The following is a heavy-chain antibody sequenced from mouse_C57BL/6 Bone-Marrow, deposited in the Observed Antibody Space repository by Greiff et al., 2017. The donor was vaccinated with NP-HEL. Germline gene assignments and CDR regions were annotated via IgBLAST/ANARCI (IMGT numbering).Heavy chain of an antibody. Sequence: EVQVVESGAELVRPGASVKLSCTASGFNIKDDYMHWVKQRPEQGLEWIGWIDPENGDTEYASKFQGKATITADTSSNTAYLQLSSLTSEDTAVYYCTTGYPDWYFDVWGTGTTVTVSS. CDR3: TTGYPDWYFDV. D-gene: IGHD2-2*01. CDR2: IDPENGDT. J-gene: IGHJ1*03. V-gene: IGHV14-4*01. CDR1: GFNIKDDY.